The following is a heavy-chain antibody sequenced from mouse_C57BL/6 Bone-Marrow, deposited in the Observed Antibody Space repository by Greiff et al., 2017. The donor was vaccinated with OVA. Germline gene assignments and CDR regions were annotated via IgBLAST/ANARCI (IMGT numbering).Heavy chain of an antibody. CDR2: IDPKSGGT. Sequence: QVQLQQPGAELVKPGASVKLSCKASGYTFTSYWMHWVKQRPGRGLEWIGRIDPKSGGTKYNEKFKSKATLTVDKPSSTAYMQLSSLTSEDSAVYYCVRGGYYAYWYFDVWGTGTTVTVSS. CDR3: VRGGYYAYWYFDV. D-gene: IGHD2-3*01. J-gene: IGHJ1*03. V-gene: IGHV1-72*01. CDR1: GYTFTSYW.